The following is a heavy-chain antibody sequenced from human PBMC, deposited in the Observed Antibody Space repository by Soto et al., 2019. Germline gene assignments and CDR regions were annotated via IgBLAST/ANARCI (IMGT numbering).Heavy chain of an antibody. D-gene: IGHD2-15*01. CDR2: ISSDGSST. Sequence: PGGSLRLSCAASGFTFSDYYMSWIRQAPGKGLEWVSRISSDGSSTTYADSVKGRFTISRDNAENSLHLQMNSLRAEDTAVYYCARVRYCSDNSCYSWFDYWGQGTLVTVSS. CDR1: GFTFSDYY. V-gene: IGHV3-74*01. CDR3: ARVRYCSDNSCYSWFDY. J-gene: IGHJ4*02.